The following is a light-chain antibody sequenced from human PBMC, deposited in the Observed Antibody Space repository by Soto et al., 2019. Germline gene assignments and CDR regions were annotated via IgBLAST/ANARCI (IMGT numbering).Light chain of an antibody. CDR2: GAS. V-gene: IGKV1-39*01. CDR3: QQSYNTPLA. CDR1: QIISNY. J-gene: IGKJ5*01. Sequence: DIQLTQSPSSLSASVGDRVTITCRSSQIISNYLHWYQQKPGKAPKHLIYGASRLQTGVPSRFSGRGSGTDFTLTIPVLQPEDFATYYCQQSYNTPLAFGQGTRLEIK.